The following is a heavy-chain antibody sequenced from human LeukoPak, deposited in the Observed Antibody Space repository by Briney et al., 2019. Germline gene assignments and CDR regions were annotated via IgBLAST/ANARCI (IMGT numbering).Heavy chain of an antibody. CDR3: GRGPKAGGPHHDMDV. V-gene: IGHV1-18*01. D-gene: IGHD2-15*01. Sequence: ASVKVCRNASGYTFTIYDNNWERQAPGQGLELMGWISAYSGDTNYAQKFQGRATMTTDTSTSTAYMELRSLSSDDTAVYYCGRGPKAGGPHHDMDVWGRGTTVTVSS. J-gene: IGHJ6*02. CDR1: GYTFTIYD. CDR2: ISAYSGDT.